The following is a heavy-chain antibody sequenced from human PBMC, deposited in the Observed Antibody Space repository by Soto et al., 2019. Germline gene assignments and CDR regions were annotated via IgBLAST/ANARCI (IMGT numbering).Heavy chain of an antibody. CDR2: IIPIFGTA. CDR1: GGTFSSYA. D-gene: IGHD3-22*01. J-gene: IGHJ3*02. CDR3: ARLHQHSSGYYLDRKDDAFDI. Sequence: QVQLVQSGAEVKKPGSSVKVSCKASGGTFSSYAISWVRQAPGQGLEWMGGIIPIFGTANYAQKFQGRVTITADESTSKAYMELSSVRSEDTAVYYCARLHQHSSGYYLDRKDDAFDIWGQGTMVTVSS. V-gene: IGHV1-69*01.